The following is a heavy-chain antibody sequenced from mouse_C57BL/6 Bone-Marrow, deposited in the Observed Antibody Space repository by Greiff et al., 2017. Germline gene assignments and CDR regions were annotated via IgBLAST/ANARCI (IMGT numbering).Heavy chain of an antibody. CDR2: IDPENGDT. Sequence: VQLQQSGAELVRPGASVKLSCTASGFNIKDDYMHWVKQRPEQGLEWIGWIDPENGDTEYASKFQGKATITADTSSNTAYLQLSSLTSEDTAVDYCTSSPSYFDYWGQGTTLTVSS. J-gene: IGHJ2*01. CDR3: TSSPSYFDY. V-gene: IGHV14-4*01. CDR1: GFNIKDDY. D-gene: IGHD1-1*01.